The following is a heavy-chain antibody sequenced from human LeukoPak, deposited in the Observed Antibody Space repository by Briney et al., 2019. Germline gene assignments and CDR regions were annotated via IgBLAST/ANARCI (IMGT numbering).Heavy chain of an antibody. J-gene: IGHJ4*02. V-gene: IGHV3-21*04. CDR1: GFTFSSYT. D-gene: IGHD6-13*01. Sequence: PGGSLRLSCAASGFTFSSYTMNWVRQAPGKGLEWVSFISTSSSYIYYADSVKGRFTISRDNSKNTLYLQMNSLRAEDTAVYYCAKDSAPPGYSSSWYRFSDYWGQGTLVTVSS. CDR3: AKDSAPPGYSSSWYRFSDY. CDR2: ISTSSSYI.